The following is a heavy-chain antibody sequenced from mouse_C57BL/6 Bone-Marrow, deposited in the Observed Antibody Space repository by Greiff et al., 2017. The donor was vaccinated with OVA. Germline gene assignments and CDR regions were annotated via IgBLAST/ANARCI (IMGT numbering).Heavy chain of an antibody. V-gene: IGHV14-4*01. D-gene: IGHD3-2*02. CDR3: TTQTAHATWFAY. J-gene: IGHJ3*01. Sequence: EVQLQQSGAELVRPGASVKLSCTASGFNIKDDYMHWVKQRPEQGLEWIGWIDPENGDTEYASKFKGKATITADTSSNTAYLQLSSLTSEDTAVYYCTTQTAHATWFAYWGQGTLVTVSA. CDR1: GFNIKDDY. CDR2: IDPENGDT.